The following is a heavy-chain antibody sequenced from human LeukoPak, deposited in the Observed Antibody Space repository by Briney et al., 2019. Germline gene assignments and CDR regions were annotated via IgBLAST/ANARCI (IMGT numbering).Heavy chain of an antibody. D-gene: IGHD6-19*01. CDR3: ARDRDSGWADY. CDR2: INPKSGGV. J-gene: IGHJ4*02. V-gene: IGHV1-2*02. CDR1: GYTFTGFF. Sequence: ASVKVSCKASGYTFTGFFSHWVRQAPGQGLEWMGWINPKSGGVNYARKFQGRVTMTRDTSISTAYMELSRLRSDDTAVYYCARDRDSGWADYWGQGTLVTVSS.